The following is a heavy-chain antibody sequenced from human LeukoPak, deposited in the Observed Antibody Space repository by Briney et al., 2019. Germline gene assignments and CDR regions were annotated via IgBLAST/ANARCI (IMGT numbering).Heavy chain of an antibody. CDR2: IYYSGST. J-gene: IGHJ4*02. Sequence: AETLSLTCTVSGGSISTYYWRWIRQPPGKGLVWIGYIYYSGSTNYNPCLKSRLTTTLDTSNNQLSLKQISVTSADTAVYYCSGTVRGGAAAGTLDYWGQGTLVTVSS. CDR3: SGTVRGGAAAGTLDY. D-gene: IGHD6-13*01. V-gene: IGHV4-59*08. CDR1: GGSISTYY.